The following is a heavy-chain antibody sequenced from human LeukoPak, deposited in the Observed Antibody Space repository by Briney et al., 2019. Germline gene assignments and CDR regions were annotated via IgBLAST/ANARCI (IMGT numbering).Heavy chain of an antibody. V-gene: IGHV3-21*01. CDR1: GFTFSSFS. Sequence: PGGSLRLSCAASGFTFSSFSMNWVRQAPGKGLEWVSSISSSSSYIYYADSVKGRFTISRDNAKNSLYLQMNSLRAEDTAVYYCGRAPGRVRGVIISPDVWGQGTTVTVSS. CDR3: GRAPGRVRGVIISPDV. J-gene: IGHJ6*02. CDR2: ISSSSSYI. D-gene: IGHD3-10*01.